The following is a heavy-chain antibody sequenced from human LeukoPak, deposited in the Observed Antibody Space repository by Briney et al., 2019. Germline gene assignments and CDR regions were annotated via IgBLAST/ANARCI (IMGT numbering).Heavy chain of an antibody. J-gene: IGHJ3*02. CDR1: GGSLSGYY. V-gene: IGHV4-59*01. Sequence: SETLSLTCTVSGGSLSGYYWSWIRQPPGKGLEWIGYIYYSGSTNYNPSLKSRVTILVDTSKNQFSLKLSSVTAADTAVYYCARAYYDSSGYLYYAFDIWGQGTMVTVSS. CDR2: IYYSGST. CDR3: ARAYYDSSGYLYYAFDI. D-gene: IGHD3-22*01.